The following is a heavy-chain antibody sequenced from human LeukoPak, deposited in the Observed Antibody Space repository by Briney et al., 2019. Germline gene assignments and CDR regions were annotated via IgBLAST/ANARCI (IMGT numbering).Heavy chain of an antibody. D-gene: IGHD3-10*01. V-gene: IGHV4-34*01. CDR3: ARVRRIPGWFGELTYVFDY. J-gene: IGHJ4*02. CDR2: INHSGST. CDR1: GGSFSGYY. Sequence: PSETLSLTCAVYGGSFSGYYWSWIRQPPGKGLEWIGEINHSGSTNYNPSLKSRVTISVDTSKNQFSLKLSSVTAADTAVYYCARVRRIPGWFGELTYVFDYWGQGTLVTVSS.